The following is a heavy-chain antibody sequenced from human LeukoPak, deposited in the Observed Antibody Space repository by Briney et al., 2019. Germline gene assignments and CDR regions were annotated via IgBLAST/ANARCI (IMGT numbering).Heavy chain of an antibody. D-gene: IGHD5-12*01. CDR3: AKDGAWLRFDD. CDR1: GFTFSSYG. CDR2: ISGSGGST. J-gene: IGHJ4*02. Sequence: GGSLRLSCAASGFTFSSYGMSWVRQAPGKGLEWVSAISGSGGSTYYADSVKGRFTISRDNSKNTLYLQMRNLRAEDTAVYYCAKDGAWLRFDDWGQGILVTVSS. V-gene: IGHV3-23*01.